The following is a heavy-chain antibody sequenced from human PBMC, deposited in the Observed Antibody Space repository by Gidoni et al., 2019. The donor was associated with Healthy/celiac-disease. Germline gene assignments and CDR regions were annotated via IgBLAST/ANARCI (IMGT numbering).Heavy chain of an antibody. CDR1: GFTFSSYA. V-gene: IGHV3-30-3*01. J-gene: IGHJ4*02. CDR2: ISYDGSNK. CDR3: ARGYFDY. Sequence: QVQLVESGGGVVQPGRSLRLSCAAAGFTFSSYAMHWVRQAPGKGLEWVAVISYDGSNKYYADSVKVRFTISRDNSKNTLYLQMNSLRAEDTAVYYCARGYFDYWGQGTLVTVSS.